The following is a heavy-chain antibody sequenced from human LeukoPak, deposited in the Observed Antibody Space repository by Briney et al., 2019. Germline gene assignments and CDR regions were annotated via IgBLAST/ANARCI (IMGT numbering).Heavy chain of an antibody. CDR3: ARCLGECQLVSWFDP. D-gene: IGHD3-16*01. J-gene: IGHJ5*02. CDR1: GGTFSTYV. Sequence: SVKVSCKASGGTFSTYVITWVRQAPGQGLEWMGRIIPVFGTTNYAQKFHGRVTITTDESMSTAYVELSSLRSEDTAVYYCARCLGECQLVSWFDPWGQGTLVTVSS. CDR2: IIPVFGTT. V-gene: IGHV1-69*05.